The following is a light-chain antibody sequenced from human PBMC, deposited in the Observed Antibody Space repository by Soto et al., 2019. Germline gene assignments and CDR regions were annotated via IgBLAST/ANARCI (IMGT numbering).Light chain of an antibody. Sequence: EILLTQSPATLSLSAGERATLSCRAGQTISNYLAWYQQKPGQAPRLLIYDASNSATDIPARFSGSGSRTGFTLTISSLEPDDFAVYYCQHGGAFGPGTKVEIK. J-gene: IGKJ3*01. CDR1: QTISNY. V-gene: IGKV3-11*01. CDR3: QHGGA. CDR2: DAS.